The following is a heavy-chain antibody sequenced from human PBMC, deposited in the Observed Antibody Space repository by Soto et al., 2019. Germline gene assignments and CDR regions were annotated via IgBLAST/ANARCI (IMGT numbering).Heavy chain of an antibody. V-gene: IGHV1-2*04. CDR1: GYTFTDYF. CDR3: ARDKRITAFDM. J-gene: IGHJ3*02. D-gene: IGHD2-15*01. CDR2: VNPNSGGT. Sequence: GASVKVSCKASGYTFTDYFLHWVRQAPGQGLEWMGWVNPNSGGTSYAQKFKDWVTMTRDTSINTAYMELRRLRSDDTALYFCARDKRITAFDMWGQGTMVTVSS.